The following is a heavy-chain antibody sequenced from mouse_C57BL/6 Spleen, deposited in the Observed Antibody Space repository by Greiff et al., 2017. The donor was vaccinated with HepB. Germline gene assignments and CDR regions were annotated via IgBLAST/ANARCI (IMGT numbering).Heavy chain of an antibody. J-gene: IGHJ4*01. Sequence: EVQRVESGGGLVKPGGSLKLSCAASGFTFSDYGMHWVRQAPEKGLEWVAYISSGSSTIYYADTVKGRFTISRDNAKNTLFLQMTSLRSEDTAMYYCAMRIYYGSSYNYAMDYWGQGTSVTVSS. V-gene: IGHV5-17*01. CDR3: AMRIYYGSSYNYAMDY. CDR1: GFTFSDYG. D-gene: IGHD1-1*01. CDR2: ISSGSSTI.